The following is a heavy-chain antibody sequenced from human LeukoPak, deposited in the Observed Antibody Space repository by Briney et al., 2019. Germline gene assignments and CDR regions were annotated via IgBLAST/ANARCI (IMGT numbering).Heavy chain of an antibody. D-gene: IGHD5-18*01. J-gene: IGHJ4*02. V-gene: IGHV4-59*01. CDR3: ARPYSYGSVYYFDY. Sequence: SETLSLTCTVSGDSISSYYWSWIRQPPGKGLEWIGIMYYSGSTNYNPSLKSRVTTSVDTSKNQFSLKLTSVTAADTAVYYCARPYSYGSVYYFDYWGQGTLVTVSS. CDR2: MYYSGST. CDR1: GDSISSYY.